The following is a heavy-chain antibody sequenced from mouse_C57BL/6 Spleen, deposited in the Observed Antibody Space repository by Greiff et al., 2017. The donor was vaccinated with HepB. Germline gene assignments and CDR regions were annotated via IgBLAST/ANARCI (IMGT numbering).Heavy chain of an antibody. D-gene: IGHD2-5*01. CDR2: IHPNSGST. CDR1: GYTFTSYW. V-gene: IGHV1-64*01. CDR3: ARSQYSNLYYAMDY. J-gene: IGHJ4*01. Sequence: QVQLKQPGAELVKPGASVKLSCKASGYTFTSYWMHWVKQRPGQGLEWIGMIHPNSGSTNYNEKFKSKATLTVDKSSSTAYMQLSSLTSEDSAVYYCARSQYSNLYYAMDYWGQGTSVTVSP.